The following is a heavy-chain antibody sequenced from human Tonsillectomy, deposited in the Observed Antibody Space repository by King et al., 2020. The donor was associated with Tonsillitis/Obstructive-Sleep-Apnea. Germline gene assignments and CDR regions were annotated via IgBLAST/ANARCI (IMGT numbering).Heavy chain of an antibody. CDR1: GFTFSAYS. CDR2: ISSSSSAI. Sequence: VQLVESGGGLVQPGGSLRLSCAASGFTFSAYSMNWVRRAPGKGLEWVSYISSSSSAIYYADSVEGRFTISRDNANNSLSLQMNNLRDEDTAVYYCARESAVXGQHSDYWGQGTLVTVSS. D-gene: IGHD3-16*01. V-gene: IGHV3-48*02. CDR3: ARESAVXGQHSDY. J-gene: IGHJ4*02.